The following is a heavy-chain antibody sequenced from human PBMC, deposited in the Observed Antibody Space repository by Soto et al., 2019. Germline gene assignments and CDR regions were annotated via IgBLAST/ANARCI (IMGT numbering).Heavy chain of an antibody. CDR2: ISSSSSYI. J-gene: IGHJ4*02. Sequence: GGSLRLSCAASGFTFSSYSMNWVRQAPGKGLEWVSSISSSSSYIYYADSVKGRFTISRDNAKNSLYLQMNSLRAEDTAVYYCARAPPVGYCSSTSCFFDYWGQGTLVTVSS. CDR3: ARAPPVGYCSSTSCFFDY. D-gene: IGHD2-2*01. CDR1: GFTFSSYS. V-gene: IGHV3-21*01.